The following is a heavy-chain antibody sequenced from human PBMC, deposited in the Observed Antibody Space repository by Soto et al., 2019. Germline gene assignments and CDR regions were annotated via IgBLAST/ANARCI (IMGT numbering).Heavy chain of an antibody. Sequence: HPGVPLRLSCSASGSTFSRPWMSWVRQAPWKGLEWVANIKQDGSEKYYVDSVKGRFTISRDNAKNSLYLQMNSLRAEDTAVYYCARDPGPLDYWGQGTLVTVSS. CDR2: IKQDGSEK. V-gene: IGHV3-7*01. CDR3: ARDPGPLDY. CDR1: GSTFSRPW. J-gene: IGHJ4*02.